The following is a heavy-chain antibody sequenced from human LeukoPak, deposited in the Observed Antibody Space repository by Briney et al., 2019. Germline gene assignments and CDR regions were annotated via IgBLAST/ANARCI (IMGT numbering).Heavy chain of an antibody. CDR1: GYTFTSYG. CDR2: ISGYNGNT. J-gene: IGHJ5*02. V-gene: IGHV1-18*01. Sequence: GASVKVSCKASGYTFTSYGVSWVRQAPGQGLEWMGWISGYNGNTNYAHKLQGRATMTTDTSTSTAYMELRSLRSDDTAVYYCGRATLLWFGDLSHQGWFDPWGQGTLVTVSS. CDR3: GRATLLWFGDLSHQGWFDP. D-gene: IGHD3-10*01.